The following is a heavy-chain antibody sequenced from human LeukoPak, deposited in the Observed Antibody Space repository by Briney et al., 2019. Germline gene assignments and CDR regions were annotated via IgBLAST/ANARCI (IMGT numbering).Heavy chain of an antibody. CDR1: GFTVSSNY. CDR2: IYSGGST. D-gene: IGHD6-13*01. Sequence: GGSLRLSCAASGFTVSSNYMSWVRQAPGKGLEWVSVIYSGGSTYYADSVKGRFTISRDNSKNTLYLQMNSLRAEDTAVYYCAREVSAAAGTRTTHYFDYWGQGTLVTVSS. J-gene: IGHJ4*02. V-gene: IGHV3-53*01. CDR3: AREVSAAAGTRTTHYFDY.